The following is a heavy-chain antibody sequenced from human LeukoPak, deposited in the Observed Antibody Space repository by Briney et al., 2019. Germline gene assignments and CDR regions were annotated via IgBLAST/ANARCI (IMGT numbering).Heavy chain of an antibody. J-gene: IGHJ5*02. CDR1: GLTFSSYA. V-gene: IGHV3-23*01. D-gene: IGHD2-2*01. CDR2: ISGSGGST. CDR3: ARSARYCSSTSCLGNWFDP. Sequence: PGGSLRLSCAASGLTFSSYAMSWVRQAPGKGLEWVSAISGSGGSTYYADSVKGRFTISRDNSKNTLYLQMNSLRAEDTAVYYCARSARYCSSTSCLGNWFDPWGQGTLVTVSS.